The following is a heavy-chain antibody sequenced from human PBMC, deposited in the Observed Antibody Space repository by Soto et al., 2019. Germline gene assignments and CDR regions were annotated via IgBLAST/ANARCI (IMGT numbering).Heavy chain of an antibody. J-gene: IGHJ4*02. CDR3: ASPLGYCSGGSCIGY. D-gene: IGHD2-15*01. CDR1: GGSISSSSYY. V-gene: IGHV4-39*01. CDR2: IYYSGST. Sequence: SETLSLTCTVSGGSISSSSYYWGWIRQPPGKGLEWIGSIYYSGSTYYNPSLKSRVTISVDTSKNQFSLKLSSVTAADTAVYYCASPLGYCSGGSCIGYWGQGTLVTVSP.